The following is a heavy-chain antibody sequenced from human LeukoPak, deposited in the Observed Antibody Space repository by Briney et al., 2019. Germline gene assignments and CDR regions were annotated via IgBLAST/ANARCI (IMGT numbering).Heavy chain of an antibody. V-gene: IGHV3-23*01. D-gene: IGHD3-22*01. CDR2: ISCSGGST. Sequence: GGSLRLSCAASGFTFSSYAMSWVRQAPGKGLEWVSAISCSGGSTYYADSVKGRFTISRDNSKNTLYLQMNSLRAEDTAVYYCASTDYYDSSGYYSEPFDYWGQGTLVTVSS. CDR3: ASTDYYDSSGYYSEPFDY. CDR1: GFTFSSYA. J-gene: IGHJ4*02.